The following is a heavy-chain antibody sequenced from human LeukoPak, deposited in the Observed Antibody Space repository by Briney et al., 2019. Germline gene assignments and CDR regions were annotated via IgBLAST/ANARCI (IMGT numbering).Heavy chain of an antibody. CDR3: ARGYYYDSSGSRAFDY. Sequence: SETLSLTCTVSGGSISSGDYYWSWIRQPPGKGLGWIGYIYYSGSTYYNPSLKSRVTISVDTSKNQFSLKLSSVTAADTAVYYCARGYYYDSSGSRAFDYWGQGTLVTVSS. CDR1: GGSISSGDYY. V-gene: IGHV4-30-4*01. CDR2: IYYSGST. D-gene: IGHD3-22*01. J-gene: IGHJ4*02.